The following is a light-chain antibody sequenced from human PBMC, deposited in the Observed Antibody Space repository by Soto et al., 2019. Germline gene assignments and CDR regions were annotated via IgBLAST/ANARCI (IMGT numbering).Light chain of an antibody. CDR2: NAS. Sequence: EIVLTQSPATLSLSPGERAILSCRASQSVSTFLAWFQQKPGQPPRLIIYNASNRTTGIPARFSGSGSGTDFTLTISSLEPEDFAVYYCQQRGDWPPITFGQGTRLEI. J-gene: IGKJ5*01. CDR1: QSVSTF. CDR3: QQRGDWPPIT. V-gene: IGKV3-11*01.